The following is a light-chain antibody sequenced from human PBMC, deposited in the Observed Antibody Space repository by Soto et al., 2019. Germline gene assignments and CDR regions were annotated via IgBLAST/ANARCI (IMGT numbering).Light chain of an antibody. CDR3: QQYDNLPLI. CDR1: QDIRKY. J-gene: IGKJ5*01. Sequence: IQMSQSPSSVSAYVGDRVTITCQATQDIRKYLNWYQQKPGKAPKLLIYDASSLETGVPSRFSGSGSGTDFTFTISSLQPEDFATYYCQQYDNLPLIFGQRRRPAVK. V-gene: IGKV1-33*01. CDR2: DAS.